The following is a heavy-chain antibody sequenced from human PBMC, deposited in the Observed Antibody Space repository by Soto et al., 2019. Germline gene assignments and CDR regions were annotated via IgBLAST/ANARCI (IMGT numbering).Heavy chain of an antibody. CDR3: GKELGYNDGYGMDA. D-gene: IGHD5-18*01. CDR1: GFTFSSYG. CDR2: ISYDGGNE. J-gene: IGHJ6*01. Sequence: GSLRLSCSASGFTFSSYGIHWVRQAPDKGLEWVALISYDGGNEYYGDSVQGRFTISRDNSKNTLYLQMNSLRAEDTAVYYCGKELGYNDGYGMDAWGQGTTVTVSS. V-gene: IGHV3-30*18.